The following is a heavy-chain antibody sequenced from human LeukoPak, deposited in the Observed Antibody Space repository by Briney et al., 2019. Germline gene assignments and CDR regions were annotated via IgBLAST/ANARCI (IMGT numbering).Heavy chain of an antibody. V-gene: IGHV3-30-3*01. CDR2: ISYDGSNK. CDR1: GFTFSSYA. Sequence: NPGGSLRLSCAASGFTFSSYAMHWVRQAPGKGLEWVAVISYDGSNKYYADSVKGRFTISRDNSKNTLYLQMNSLRAEDTAVYYCAKDLNYGDISPFDFDYWGQGTLVTVSS. CDR3: AKDLNYGDISPFDFDY. D-gene: IGHD4-17*01. J-gene: IGHJ4*02.